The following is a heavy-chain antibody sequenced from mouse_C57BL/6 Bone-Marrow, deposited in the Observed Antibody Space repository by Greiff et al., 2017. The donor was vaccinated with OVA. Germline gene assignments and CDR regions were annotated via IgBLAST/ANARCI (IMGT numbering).Heavy chain of an antibody. D-gene: IGHD4-1*01. CDR3: ARKKSLTGTFKAWLLDY. Sequence: QVQLKESGPELVKPGASVKISCKASGYTFTDYYINWVKQRPGQGLEWIGWIFPGSGSTYYNEKFKGKATLTVDKSSSTAYMLLSSLTSEDSAVYFCARKKSLTGTFKAWLLDYWGQGTTLTVSS. J-gene: IGHJ2*01. V-gene: IGHV1-75*01. CDR1: GYTFTDYY. CDR2: IFPGSGST.